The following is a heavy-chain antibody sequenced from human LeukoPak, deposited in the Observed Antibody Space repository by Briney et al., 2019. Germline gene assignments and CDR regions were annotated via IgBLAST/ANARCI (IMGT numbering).Heavy chain of an antibody. V-gene: IGHV1-18*01. J-gene: IGHJ6*03. CDR3: ARAHLQLSLGDDYYYYMDV. Sequence: ASVKLSCKASGYTLNSYGFTWVRQAPGQGLEWVGWINPYNRHTDYAQQMQGRVTMTTDTTTTTAYMQLRSLRPDDTAVYYSARAHLQLSLGDDYYYYMDVWGKGTTVTVSS. D-gene: IGHD3-16*01. CDR2: INPYNRHT. CDR1: GYTLNSYG.